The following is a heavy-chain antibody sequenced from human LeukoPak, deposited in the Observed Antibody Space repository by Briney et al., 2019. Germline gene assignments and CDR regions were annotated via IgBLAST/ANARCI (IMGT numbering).Heavy chain of an antibody. CDR1: GGTFSSYT. V-gene: IGHV1-69*04. CDR2: IIPILGIV. D-gene: IGHD3-22*01. J-gene: IGHJ4*02. Sequence: SVKVSCKASGGTFSSYTISWVRQAPGQGLEWMGRIIPILGIVNDAQKFQGRVTITADKSTSTAYMELSSLRSEDTAVYYCARDQDYYDSSGYPYYFDYWGQGTLVTVSS. CDR3: ARDQDYYDSSGYPYYFDY.